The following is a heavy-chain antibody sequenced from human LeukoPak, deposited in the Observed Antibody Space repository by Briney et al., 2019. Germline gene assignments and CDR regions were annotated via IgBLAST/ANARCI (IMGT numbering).Heavy chain of an antibody. Sequence: SETLSLTCTVSGGSISSYYWSWIRQPAGKGPEWIGRICTSGSTNYNPSLKSRVTMSVDMSKNQFSLKLSSVAAADTAVYYCAREVNMVRGVIITKYYYYYYMDVWGKGTTVTVSS. CDR1: GGSISSYY. CDR3: AREVNMVRGVIITKYYYYYYMDV. J-gene: IGHJ6*03. CDR2: ICTSGST. D-gene: IGHD3-10*01. V-gene: IGHV4-4*07.